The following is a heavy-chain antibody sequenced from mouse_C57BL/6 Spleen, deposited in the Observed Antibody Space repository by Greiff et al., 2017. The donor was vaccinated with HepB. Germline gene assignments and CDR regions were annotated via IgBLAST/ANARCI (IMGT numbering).Heavy chain of an antibody. CDR1: GFTFSSYG. V-gene: IGHV5-6*01. D-gene: IGHD1-1*01. CDR3: ARQGNYGSSPWYFDY. CDR2: ISSGGSYT. Sequence: EVHLVESGGDLVKPGGSLKLSCAASGFTFSSYGMSWVRQTPDKRLEWVATISSGGSYTYYPDSVKGRFTISRDNAKNTLYLQMSSLKSEGTAMYYCARQGNYGSSPWYFDYWGQGTTLTVSS. J-gene: IGHJ2*01.